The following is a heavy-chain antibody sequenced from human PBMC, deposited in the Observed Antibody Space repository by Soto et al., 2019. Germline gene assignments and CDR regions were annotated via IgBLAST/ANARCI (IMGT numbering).Heavy chain of an antibody. D-gene: IGHD1-1*01. V-gene: IGHV4-4*02. CDR2: IYQSGTT. CDR1: GGSLSNIHV. CDR3: ATEDSMNWTHDY. Sequence: SETLSLTCVVSGGSLSNIHVWSWVRQPPGKGLEWIGEIYQSGTTDYNPSLKSRVTMSVDKSRNQLSLTLNSVTAADTAVYYCATEDSMNWTHDYWGQGTLVTVS. J-gene: IGHJ4*02.